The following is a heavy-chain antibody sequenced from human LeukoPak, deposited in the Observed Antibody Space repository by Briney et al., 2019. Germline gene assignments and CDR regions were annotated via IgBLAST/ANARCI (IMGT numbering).Heavy chain of an antibody. V-gene: IGHV3-53*01. J-gene: IGHJ4*02. CDR2: IYSGGNT. Sequence: PGGSLRLSCAASGFTVSSNSMNWVRQAPGKGLEWVSVIYSGGNTYYADSVKGRFTISRDNFKNTLYLQMNSLRAEDTALYYCARDSGSGSGNFDYWGQGTLVTVSS. CDR3: ARDSGSGSGNFDY. D-gene: IGHD3-10*01. CDR1: GFTVSSNS.